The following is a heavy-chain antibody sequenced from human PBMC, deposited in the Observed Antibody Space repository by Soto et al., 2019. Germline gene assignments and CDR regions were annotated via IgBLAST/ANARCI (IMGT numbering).Heavy chain of an antibody. CDR3: ARTRENSGLFSDRTYYCGY. D-gene: IGHD6-19*01. CDR1: GPSFDTYY. J-gene: IGHJ4*02. Sequence: SETLSPTCAVYGPSFDTYYWRWAWHRQPPGKGQEWIGESQHRGSTNYHPALQSRVTMSVDTSKNQFSLKLTSVTAADTAVYYCARTRENSGLFSDRTYYCGYWGQGTLVTVSS. CDR2: SQHRGST. V-gene: IGHV4-34*01.